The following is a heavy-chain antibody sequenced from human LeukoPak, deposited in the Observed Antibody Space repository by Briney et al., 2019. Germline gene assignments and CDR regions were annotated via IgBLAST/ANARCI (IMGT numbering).Heavy chain of an antibody. CDR2: ISSSGSTI. J-gene: IGHJ4*02. CDR1: GFTFSDYY. V-gene: IGHV3-11*01. CDR3: ARFNYYDSSGYYYEYYFDY. D-gene: IGHD3-22*01. Sequence: GGSLRLFCAASGFTFSDYYMSWIRQAPGKGLEWVSYISSSGSTIYYAAYVKGLLTISRDNAKNTLNLQINSLRAEDTAVYYYARFNYYDSSGYYYEYYFDYWGQGTLVTVSS.